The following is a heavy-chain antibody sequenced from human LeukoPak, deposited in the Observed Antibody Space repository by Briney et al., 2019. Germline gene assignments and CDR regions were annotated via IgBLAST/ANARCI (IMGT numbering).Heavy chain of an antibody. J-gene: IGHJ6*03. CDR3: AREVQGWLQFYYYYYYMDV. Sequence: SQTLSLTCTVSGGSISSGSYYWSWIRQPAGKGLEWIGRIYTSGSTNYNPSLKSRVTISVDTSKNQFSLKLSSVTAADTAVYYCAREVQGWLQFYYYYYYMDVWGKGTTVTISS. D-gene: IGHD5-24*01. CDR2: IYTSGST. CDR1: GGSISSGSYY. V-gene: IGHV4-61*02.